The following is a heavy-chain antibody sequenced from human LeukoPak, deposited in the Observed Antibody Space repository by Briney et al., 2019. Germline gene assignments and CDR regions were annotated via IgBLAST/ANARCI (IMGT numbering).Heavy chain of an antibody. D-gene: IGHD3-22*01. Sequence: GASVKVSCKASGGTFSSYAISWVRQAPGQGLEWMGGIIPIFGTANYAQKFQGRVTITADKSTSTAYMELSSLRSEDTAVYYCARVTDSSGYYRRSGADAFDIWGQGTMVTVSS. J-gene: IGHJ3*02. CDR2: IIPIFGTA. CDR1: GGTFSSYA. CDR3: ARVTDSSGYYRRSGADAFDI. V-gene: IGHV1-69*06.